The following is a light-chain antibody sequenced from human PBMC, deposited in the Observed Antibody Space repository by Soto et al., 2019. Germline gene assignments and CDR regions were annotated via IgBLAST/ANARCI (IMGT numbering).Light chain of an antibody. V-gene: IGLV2-14*01. CDR3: SSYRGSSSVV. CDR2: EVS. Sequence: QSALSQPASVSGSPGQSITISCTGTSSDVGGYKYVSWYQQHPGKAPKLMIYEVSNRPSGVSNRFSGSKSGNTASLTISGLQAEDEADYYCSSYRGSSSVVFGGGTQLTVL. CDR1: SSDVGGYKY. J-gene: IGLJ2*01.